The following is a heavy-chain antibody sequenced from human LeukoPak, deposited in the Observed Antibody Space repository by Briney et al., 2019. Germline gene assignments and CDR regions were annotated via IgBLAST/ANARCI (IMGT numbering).Heavy chain of an antibody. J-gene: IGHJ3*02. CDR3: AREMYSSGWLNAFDI. CDR1: GFTFSSYG. Sequence: PGGSLRLSCAASGFTFSSYGMHWVRLAPGKGLEWVAFIRYDGSNKYYADSVKGRFTISRDNAKNSLYLQMNSLRAEDTALYYCAREMYSSGWLNAFDIWGQGTMVTVSS. D-gene: IGHD6-19*01. V-gene: IGHV3-30*02. CDR2: IRYDGSNK.